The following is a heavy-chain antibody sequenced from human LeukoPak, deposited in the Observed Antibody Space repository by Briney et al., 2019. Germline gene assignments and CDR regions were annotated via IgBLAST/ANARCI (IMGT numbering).Heavy chain of an antibody. D-gene: IGHD3-10*01. J-gene: IGHJ5*02. Sequence: GASVKVSCKASGYTFTSYGISWVRQAPGQGLEWMGWISAYNGNTNYAQKFQGRVTMTRDTSISTAYMELSRLRSDDTAAYYCARGRLGTWFGELKAWGQGTLVTVSS. CDR3: ARGRLGTWFGELKA. V-gene: IGHV1-18*01. CDR2: ISAYNGNT. CDR1: GYTFTSYG.